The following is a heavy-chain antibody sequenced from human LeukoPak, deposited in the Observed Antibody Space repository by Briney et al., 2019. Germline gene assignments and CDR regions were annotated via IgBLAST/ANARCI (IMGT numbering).Heavy chain of an antibody. CDR3: AGGVSPGAYGSSGYWAR. J-gene: IGHJ4*02. CDR1: GGSISSGGYY. Sequence: SETLSLTCTVSGGSISSGGYYWSWIRQHPGKGLEWIGYIYYSGSTYYNPSLKSRVTISVDTSKNQFSLKLSSVTAADTAVYYCAGGVSPGAYGSSGYWARWGQGTLVTVSS. CDR2: IYYSGST. V-gene: IGHV4-31*03. D-gene: IGHD3-22*01.